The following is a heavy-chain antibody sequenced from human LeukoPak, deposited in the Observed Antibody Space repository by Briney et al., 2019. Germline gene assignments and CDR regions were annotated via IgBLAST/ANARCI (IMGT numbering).Heavy chain of an antibody. V-gene: IGHV4-59*01. Sequence: SETLSLTCTVSGGSISSYYWSWIRQPPGKGLEWIGYSYYSGSTNYNPSLKSRVTISVDTSKNQFSLKLRSVTAADTAVYYCARGLHTRSSGRRFDVFELWGQGTMVTVSS. CDR3: ARGLHTRSSGRRFDVFEL. CDR1: GGSISSYY. CDR2: SYYSGST. D-gene: IGHD6-6*01. J-gene: IGHJ3*01.